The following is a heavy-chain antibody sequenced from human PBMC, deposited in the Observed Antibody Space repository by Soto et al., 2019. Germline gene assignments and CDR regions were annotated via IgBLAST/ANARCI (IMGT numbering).Heavy chain of an antibody. J-gene: IGHJ4*02. CDR2: ISAYNGNT. CDR1: GYTFTSYG. Sequence: QVQLVQSGAEVKKPGASVKVSCKASGYTFTSYGISWVRQAPGQGLEWMGWISAYNGNTNYAQKLQGRVTMTTDTSTSTAYIELRSLRSDDTAVYYCARTQGVRGVIRPGDYWGQGTLVTVSS. D-gene: IGHD3-10*01. CDR3: ARTQGVRGVIRPGDY. V-gene: IGHV1-18*01.